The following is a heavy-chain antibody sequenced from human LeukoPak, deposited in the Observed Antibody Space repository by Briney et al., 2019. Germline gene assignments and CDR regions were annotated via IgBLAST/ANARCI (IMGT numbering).Heavy chain of an antibody. J-gene: IGHJ4*02. CDR2: INHSGST. V-gene: IGHV4-34*01. CDR1: GGSFSGYY. D-gene: IGHD6-13*01. CDR3: VAAGAAAGWEDYFDY. Sequence: PSEALSLTCAVYGGSFSGYYWSWIRQPPGKGLEWIGEINHSGSTNYNPSLKSQVTISVDTSKNQFSLKLSSVTAADTAVYYCVAAGAAAGWEDYFDYWGQGTLVTVSS.